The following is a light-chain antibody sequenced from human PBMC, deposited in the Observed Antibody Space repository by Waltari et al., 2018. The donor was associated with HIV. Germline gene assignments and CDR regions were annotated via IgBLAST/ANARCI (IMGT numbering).Light chain of an antibody. CDR1: KSVLSPSNNVNY. Sequence: DIVLTQSPETLSVSLGERAAIPCKSAKSVLSPSNNVNYFAWYQQRPGQRPTLLFSEASSRSSGVPARFTASGSRTDFTLTIDDLQADDVAVYFCQQYYSTPTFGRGTQLV. J-gene: IGKJ5*01. CDR2: EAS. V-gene: IGKV4-1*01. CDR3: QQYYSTPT.